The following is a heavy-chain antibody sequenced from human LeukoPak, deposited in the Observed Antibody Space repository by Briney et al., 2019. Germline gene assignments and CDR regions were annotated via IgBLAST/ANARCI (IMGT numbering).Heavy chain of an antibody. CDR1: GYTFTGYY. Sequence: ASVKVSCKASGYTFTGYYMHWVRQAPGQGLEWMGWINPNSGGTNYAQKFQGRVTMTRDTSISTAYMELSRLRSDDTAVYYCARDRGSSSTWFDPWGQGTLVTVSS. D-gene: IGHD6-6*01. CDR3: ARDRGSSSTWFDP. V-gene: IGHV1-2*02. J-gene: IGHJ5*02. CDR2: INPNSGGT.